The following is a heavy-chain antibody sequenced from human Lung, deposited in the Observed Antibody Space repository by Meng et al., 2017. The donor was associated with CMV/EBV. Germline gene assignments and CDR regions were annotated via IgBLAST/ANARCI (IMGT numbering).Heavy chain of an antibody. Sequence: VRVGEGGPGLGKPAETMCLTCAVSGDSITNHNWWAWVRQPPGKGLEWIGEIPHRGSSAYNPSLKSRVSMSIDKSKNQFSLKLTSVTAADTAVYHCLRRSGGSVWGQGTLVTVSS. CDR3: LRRSGGSV. D-gene: IGHD3-10*01. CDR2: IPHRGSS. CDR1: GDSITNHNW. J-gene: IGHJ1*01. V-gene: IGHV4-4*02.